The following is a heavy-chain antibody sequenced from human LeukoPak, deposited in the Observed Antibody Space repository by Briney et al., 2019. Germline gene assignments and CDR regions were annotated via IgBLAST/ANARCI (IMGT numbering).Heavy chain of an antibody. CDR1: GFTFSSYG. V-gene: IGHV3-21*01. CDR2: ITGSSSYT. D-gene: IGHD6-19*01. CDR3: ARVAVAGTWWFDP. J-gene: IGHJ5*02. Sequence: GGSLRLSCVVSGFTFSSYGMNWVRQAPGKGLEWVSSITGSSSYTYYADSVKGRFTISRDNAKNSLYLQMNSLRAEDTAVYYCARVAVAGTWWFDPWGQGTLVTVSS.